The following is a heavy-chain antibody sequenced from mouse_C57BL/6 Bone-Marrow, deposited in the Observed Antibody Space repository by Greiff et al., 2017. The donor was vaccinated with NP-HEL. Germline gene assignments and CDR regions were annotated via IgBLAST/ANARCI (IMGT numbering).Heavy chain of an antibody. V-gene: IGHV5-6*02. Sequence: DVKLVESGGDLVKPGGSLKLSCAASGFTFSSYGMSWVRQTPDKRLEWVATISSGGSYTYYPDSVKGRFTISRDNAKNTPYLQLSSLTSEETAMYYCGRWHYGDSGTWFAYWGQGTLVTVSA. J-gene: IGHJ3*01. D-gene: IGHD1-1*01. CDR2: ISSGGSYT. CDR1: GFTFSSYG. CDR3: GRWHYGDSGTWFAY.